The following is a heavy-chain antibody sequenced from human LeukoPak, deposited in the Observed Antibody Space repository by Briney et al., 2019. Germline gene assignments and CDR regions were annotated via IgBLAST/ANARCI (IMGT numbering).Heavy chain of an antibody. J-gene: IGHJ4*02. D-gene: IGHD3-16*02. Sequence: SGTLSPTCAVSGGSISSSNWWSWVRQPPGKGLEWIGEIYHSGSTNYNPSLKSRVTISVDKSKNQFSLKLSSVTAADTAVYYCARSWGSYRSPHFDYWGQGTLVTVSS. V-gene: IGHV4-4*02. CDR3: ARSWGSYRSPHFDY. CDR2: IYHSGST. CDR1: GGSISSSNW.